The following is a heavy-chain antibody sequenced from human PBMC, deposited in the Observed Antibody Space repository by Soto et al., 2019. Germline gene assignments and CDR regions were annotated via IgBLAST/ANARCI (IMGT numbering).Heavy chain of an antibody. CDR1: GGTFSSYA. D-gene: IGHD2-8*01. V-gene: IGHV1-69*13. CDR3: ARGDTVLTVSATTPNSSYYGLDV. J-gene: IGHJ6*02. Sequence: SVKVSCKASGGTFSSYAISWVRQAPGQGLEWMGGIIPIFGTANYAQKFQGRVTITADESTSTAYMELSSLRSEDTAVYYCARGDTVLTVSATTPNSSYYGLDVWGQGTTVTVSS. CDR2: IIPIFGTA.